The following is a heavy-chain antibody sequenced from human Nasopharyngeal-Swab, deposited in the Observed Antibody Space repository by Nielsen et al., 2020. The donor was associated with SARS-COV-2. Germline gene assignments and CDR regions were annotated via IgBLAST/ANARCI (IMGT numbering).Heavy chain of an antibody. CDR3: ATGGSGYYFLW. CDR2: ISSSSSYI. Sequence: GGSLRLSCAASGFTFSSYSMNWVRQAPGKGLEWVSSISSSSSYIYYADSVKGRFTISRDNAKNSLYLQMNSLRAEDTAVYYCATGGSGYYFLWWGQGTLVTVSS. CDR1: GFTFSSYS. J-gene: IGHJ4*02. D-gene: IGHD3-22*01. V-gene: IGHV3-21*01.